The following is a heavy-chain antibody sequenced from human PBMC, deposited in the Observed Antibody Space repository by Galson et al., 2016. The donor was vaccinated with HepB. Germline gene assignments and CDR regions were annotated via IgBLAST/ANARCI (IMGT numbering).Heavy chain of an antibody. CDR3: ARAYVGRGHGFD. Sequence: SVKVSCKASGGTFSSYAFSWVRQAPGQGLEWMGGIIPVLETANYAQKFQGRVTNTADESTTTAYMELSSLRSEDTAVYYCARAYVGRGHGFDWGQGTLVTVSS. V-gene: IGHV1-69*13. J-gene: IGHJ4*02. CDR1: GGTFSSYA. D-gene: IGHD4-23*01. CDR2: IIPVLETA.